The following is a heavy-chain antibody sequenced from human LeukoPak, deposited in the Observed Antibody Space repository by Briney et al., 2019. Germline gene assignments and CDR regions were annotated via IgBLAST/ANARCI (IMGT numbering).Heavy chain of an antibody. V-gene: IGHV3-30*03. J-gene: IGHJ3*02. CDR3: AISEGQDAFDI. Sequence: GGSLRLSCAASGFTFSSYGMHWVRQAPGKGLEWVAVISYDGSNKYYADSVKGRFTISRDNSKNTLYLQMNSLRAEDTAVYYCAISEGQDAFDIWGQGTMVTVSS. CDR2: ISYDGSNK. CDR1: GFTFSSYG.